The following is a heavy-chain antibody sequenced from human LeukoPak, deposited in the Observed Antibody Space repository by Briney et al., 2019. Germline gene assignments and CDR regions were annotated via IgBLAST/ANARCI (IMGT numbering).Heavy chain of an antibody. J-gene: IGHJ4*02. CDR1: GGSISSYY. Sequence: KPSETLSLTCTVSGGSISSYYWSWIRQPPGKGLEWIGYIYYSGSANYNPSLKSRVTMSVDTSKNQFSLKLSSVTAADTAVYYCASEAIAVAGKVDYWGQGTLVTVSS. CDR3: ASEAIAVAGKVDY. D-gene: IGHD6-19*01. V-gene: IGHV4-59*12. CDR2: IYYSGSA.